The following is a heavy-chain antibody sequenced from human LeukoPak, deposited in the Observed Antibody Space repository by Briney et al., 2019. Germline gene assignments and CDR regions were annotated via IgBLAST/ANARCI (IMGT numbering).Heavy chain of an antibody. CDR1: GYTFTDNY. CDR2: VDPEDGET. CDR3: ATAVVVVAATSWFDP. V-gene: IGHV1-69-2*01. J-gene: IGHJ5*02. Sequence: ASAKVSCKVSGYTFTDNYMHWVQQAPGKGLEWMGLVDPEDGETIYAEKFQGRVTITADTSTDTAYMELSSLRSEDTAVYYCATAVVVVAATSWFDPWGQGTLVTVSS. D-gene: IGHD2-15*01.